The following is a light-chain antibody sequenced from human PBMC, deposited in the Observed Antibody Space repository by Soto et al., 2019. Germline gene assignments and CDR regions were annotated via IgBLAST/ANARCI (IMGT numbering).Light chain of an antibody. V-gene: IGKV3-15*01. CDR1: QSVSSN. CDR3: QQYNNWRT. J-gene: IGKJ1*01. Sequence: EIVMTQSPATLSVSPGERATLSCRASQSVSSNLAWYQQKPGQAPRLLIYGGSTRATGIPARFSGSGSGTEFTLTISSLQSEDFAVYYCQQYNNWRTFGQGTKVEIK. CDR2: GGS.